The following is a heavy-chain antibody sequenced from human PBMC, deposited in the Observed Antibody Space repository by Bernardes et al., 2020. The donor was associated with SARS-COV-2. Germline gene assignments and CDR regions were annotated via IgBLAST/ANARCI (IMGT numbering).Heavy chain of an antibody. CDR1: GFTFSSYS. V-gene: IGHV3-21*01. J-gene: IGHJ4*02. CDR3: ARDHLSCSSTSCYQTDFDY. CDR2: ISSSSSYI. Sequence: GGSLRLSCAASGFTFSSYSMNWVRQAPGKGLEWVSSISSSSSYIYYADSVKGRFTISRDNAKNSLYLQMNSLRAEDTAVYYCARDHLSCSSTSCYQTDFDYWGQGTLVTVSS. D-gene: IGHD2-2*01.